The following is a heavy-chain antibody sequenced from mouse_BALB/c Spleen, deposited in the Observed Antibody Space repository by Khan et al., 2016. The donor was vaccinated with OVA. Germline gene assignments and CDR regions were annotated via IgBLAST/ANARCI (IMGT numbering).Heavy chain of an antibody. J-gene: IGHJ3*01. CDR2: IIYTGYT. CDR3: ARSTYRYAFVY. CDR1: GDSITTGY. Sequence: EVQLQESGPSLVKPSQTLSLTCSVTGDSITTGYWNWIRKFPGNKLEYMGYIIYTGYTYYNPSLKSRISLTRHTSNNKYYLQLNSVTDEDTATYYCARSTYRYAFVYWGQGTLGTVSA. V-gene: IGHV3-8*02. D-gene: IGHD2-14*01.